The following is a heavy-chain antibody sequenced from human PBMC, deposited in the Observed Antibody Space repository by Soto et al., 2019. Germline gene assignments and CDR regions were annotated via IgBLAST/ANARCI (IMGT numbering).Heavy chain of an antibody. Sequence: EVQLVESGGGLVKPGGSLRLSCAASGFNFSNYGMNWVRQAPGKGLEWVSSISSSSSYISYADSVKGRFTISRDNAKNSVYLQMNSLRAEDTAVYYCARSDCTSASCYVVWFDPWGQGTLVTVSS. CDR2: ISSSSSYI. CDR1: GFNFSNYG. J-gene: IGHJ5*02. CDR3: ARSDCTSASCYVVWFDP. D-gene: IGHD2-2*01. V-gene: IGHV3-21*01.